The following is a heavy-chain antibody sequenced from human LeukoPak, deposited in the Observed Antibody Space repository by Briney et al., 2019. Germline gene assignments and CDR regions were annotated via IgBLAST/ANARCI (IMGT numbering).Heavy chain of an antibody. D-gene: IGHD1-26*01. Sequence: GGSLRLSCAASGFTFNSYAMHWVRQAPGKGLEWVAVISYDGSNKYYADSVKGRFTISRDNSKNTLYLQMNSLRAEDTAVYYCARDPYSGSYSDAFDIWGQGTMVTVSS. J-gene: IGHJ3*02. CDR2: ISYDGSNK. V-gene: IGHV3-30-3*01. CDR1: GFTFNSYA. CDR3: ARDPYSGSYSDAFDI.